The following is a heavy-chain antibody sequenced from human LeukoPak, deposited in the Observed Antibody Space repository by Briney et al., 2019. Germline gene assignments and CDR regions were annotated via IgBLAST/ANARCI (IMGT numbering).Heavy chain of an antibody. CDR2: INPNSGGT. CDR1: GYTFTVYY. Sequence: ASVKVSCKASGYTFTVYYIHWVRQAPGQGLEWMGWINPNSGGTNYAQNFQGRVTMTRDTPISTAYMELSRLTSDDMAVYYCAREIAVTGTKAFDVWGQGTMVTVSS. CDR3: AREIAVTGTKAFDV. V-gene: IGHV1-2*02. J-gene: IGHJ3*01. D-gene: IGHD6-19*01.